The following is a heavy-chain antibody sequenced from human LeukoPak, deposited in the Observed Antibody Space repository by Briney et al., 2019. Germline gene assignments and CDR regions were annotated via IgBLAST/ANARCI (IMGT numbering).Heavy chain of an antibody. CDR3: ARGSTVTGYYYYYYMDV. D-gene: IGHD4-17*01. CDR2: IIPIFGTA. J-gene: IGHJ6*03. V-gene: IGHV1-69*13. Sequence: SVKVSCKASGGTLSSYAISWVRQAPGQGLEWMGGIIPIFGTANYAQKFQGRVTITADESTSTAYMELSSLRSEDTAVYYCARGSTVTGYYYYYYMDVWGKGTTVTVSS. CDR1: GGTLSSYA.